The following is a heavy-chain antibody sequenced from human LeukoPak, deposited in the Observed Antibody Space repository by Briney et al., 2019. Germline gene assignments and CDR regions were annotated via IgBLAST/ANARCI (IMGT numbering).Heavy chain of an antibody. CDR2: ISYDGSNK. D-gene: IGHD3-3*01. CDR1: GFTFSSYA. V-gene: IGHV3-30-3*02. CDR3: AKTYYDFWSGYFFDY. Sequence: GGSLRLSCAASGFTFSSYAMHWVRQAPGKGLEWVAVISYDGSNKYYADSVKGRFTISRDNSKNTLYLQMNSLRAEDTAVYYCAKTYYDFWSGYFFDYWGQGTLVTVSS. J-gene: IGHJ4*02.